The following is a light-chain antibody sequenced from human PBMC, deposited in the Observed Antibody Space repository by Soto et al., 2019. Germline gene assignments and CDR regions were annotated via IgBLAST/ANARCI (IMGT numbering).Light chain of an antibody. Sequence: EIVMTQSPATLSVSPGERATLSCRASQSVSSNLAWYQQKPGQAPRLLIYGASTRAPGITARLSGSGSGTEFTLTISSLQSEDVAVYDCQPDNNWTWLTFGGGTKVDIK. CDR1: QSVSSN. CDR2: GAS. V-gene: IGKV3-15*01. J-gene: IGKJ4*01. CDR3: QPDNNWTWLT.